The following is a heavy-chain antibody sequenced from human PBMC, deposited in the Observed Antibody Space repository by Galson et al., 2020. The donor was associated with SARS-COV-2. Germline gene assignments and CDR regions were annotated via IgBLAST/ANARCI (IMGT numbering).Heavy chain of an antibody. V-gene: IGHV4-34*01. J-gene: IGHJ4*02. D-gene: IGHD2-2*01. CDR2: INHSGST. CDR3: AVVPAEAYYFDY. Sequence: SETLSLTCAVYGGSFSGYYWSWIRQPPGKGLEWIGEINHSGSTNYNPSLKSRVTISVDTSKNQFSLKLSSVTAADTAVYYCAVVPAEAYYFDYWGQGTLVTVSS. CDR1: GGSFSGYY.